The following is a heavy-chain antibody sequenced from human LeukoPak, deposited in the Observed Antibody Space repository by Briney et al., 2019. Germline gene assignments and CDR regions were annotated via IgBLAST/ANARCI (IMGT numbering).Heavy chain of an antibody. D-gene: IGHD3-3*01. CDR1: GYTFTSYG. V-gene: IGHV1-18*01. CDR3: ARDGVRWNYDFWSALEGGWFNP. CDR2: ISAYNGNT. J-gene: IGHJ5*02. Sequence: ASVKVSCKASGYTFTSYGISWVRQAPGQGLEWMGWISAYNGNTNYAQKLQGRVTMTTDTSTSTAYMELRSLRSDDTAVYYCARDGVRWNYDFWSALEGGWFNPWGQGTLVTVSS.